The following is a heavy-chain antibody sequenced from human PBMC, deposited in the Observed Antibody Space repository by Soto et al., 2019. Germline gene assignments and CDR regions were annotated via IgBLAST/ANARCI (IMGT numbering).Heavy chain of an antibody. V-gene: IGHV3-23*01. CDR1: GFTFSSYS. Sequence: PGGSLRLSCVASGFTFSSYSMSWVRQAPGKGLEWVSGFRAGGDDGTTYYADSVKGRFTISRDSAGNALHLTMNYLSAEDTGVYFCARDIGFDYVNWGQGTLVTV. CDR3: ARDIGFDYVN. J-gene: IGHJ4*02. D-gene: IGHD3-16*01. CDR2: FRAGGDDGTT.